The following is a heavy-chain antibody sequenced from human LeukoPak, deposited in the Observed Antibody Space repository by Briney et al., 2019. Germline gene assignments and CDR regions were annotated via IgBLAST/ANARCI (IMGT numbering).Heavy chain of an antibody. Sequence: GGSLRLSCAASGFTVSSNYMSWVRQAPGKGLEWVSVIYSGGKTYHADSVKGRFTISRDNAKNSLYLQMNILRAEDTAVYYCARGVVAVAGTGYWYFDLWGRGTLVTVSS. CDR2: IYSGGKT. CDR3: ARGVVAVAGTGYWYFDL. D-gene: IGHD6-19*01. CDR1: GFTVSSNY. V-gene: IGHV3-66*01. J-gene: IGHJ2*01.